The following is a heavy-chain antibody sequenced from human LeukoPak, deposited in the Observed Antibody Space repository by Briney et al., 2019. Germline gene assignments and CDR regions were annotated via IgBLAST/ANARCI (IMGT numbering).Heavy chain of an antibody. CDR1: RGTFSSYA. CDR2: IIPIFGTA. Sequence: ASVKVSCKASRGTFSSYAISWVRQAPGQGLEWMGGIIPIFGTANYAQKFQGRVTITADESTSTAYMELSSLRSEDTAVYYCASREMATTPGAHGGPFDYWGQGTLVTVSS. CDR3: ASREMATTPGAHGGPFDY. V-gene: IGHV1-69*13. D-gene: IGHD5-24*01. J-gene: IGHJ4*02.